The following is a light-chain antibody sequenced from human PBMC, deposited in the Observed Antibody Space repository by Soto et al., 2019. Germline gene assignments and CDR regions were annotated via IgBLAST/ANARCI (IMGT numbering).Light chain of an antibody. CDR1: SSDVGGYNY. Sequence: QCVLTQPPSASGAPGQSVTISCTGTSSDVGGYNYVSWYQQHPGKAPKLMIYEVSKRPSGVPDRFSGSKSGNTASLTVSGLQAEDEADYYCSSYAGSNNPLYVFGTGTKVTV. CDR2: EVS. CDR3: SSYAGSNNPLYV. J-gene: IGLJ1*01. V-gene: IGLV2-8*01.